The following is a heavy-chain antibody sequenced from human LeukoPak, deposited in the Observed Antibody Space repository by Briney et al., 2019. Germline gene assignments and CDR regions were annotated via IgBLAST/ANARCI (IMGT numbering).Heavy chain of an antibody. J-gene: IGHJ4*02. D-gene: IGHD6-13*01. Sequence: SETLSLTCTVSGGSISSYYWSWIRQPPGKGLEWIGYIYYSGGTNYNPSLKSRVTISVDTSKNQFSLKLSSVTAADTAVYYCARLSTYSSSWYYFDYWGQGTLVTVSS. CDR1: GGSISSYY. V-gene: IGHV4-59*08. CDR2: IYYSGGT. CDR3: ARLSTYSSSWYYFDY.